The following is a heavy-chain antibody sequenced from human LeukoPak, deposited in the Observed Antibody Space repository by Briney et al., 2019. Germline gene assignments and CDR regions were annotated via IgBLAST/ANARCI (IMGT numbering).Heavy chain of an antibody. CDR3: ARVSGPGMNEYFHL. Sequence: GGSLRLSCAASGFTFSEAWMHWVRQAQGKGLVRVSRINNDGSTTRYADSVKGRFTISRDNAKNTLYLQMNSLRAEDTAVYYCARVSGPGMNEYFHLWGQGTLVTVSS. CDR2: INNDGSTT. D-gene: IGHD3-10*01. V-gene: IGHV3-74*01. CDR1: GFTFSEAW. J-gene: IGHJ1*01.